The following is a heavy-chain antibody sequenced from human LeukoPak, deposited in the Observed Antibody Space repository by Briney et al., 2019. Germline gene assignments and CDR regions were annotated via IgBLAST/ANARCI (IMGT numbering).Heavy chain of an antibody. CDR3: GKLHSTVIGVNY. V-gene: IGHV3-23*01. J-gene: IGHJ4*02. CDR2: LCGSGDNT. CDR1: GFIFDNYA. D-gene: IGHD4-17*01. Sequence: GGSLRLSCAASGFIFDNYAMSWVRQAPGKGLEWVLGLCGSGDNTYFADSLKGRFTISRDNSKNTVYLQVSRLRAEDKAGYYFGKLHSTVIGVNYWGQGTLVTVSS.